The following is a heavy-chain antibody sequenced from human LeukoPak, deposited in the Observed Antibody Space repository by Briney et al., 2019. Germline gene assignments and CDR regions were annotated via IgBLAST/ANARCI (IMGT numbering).Heavy chain of an antibody. J-gene: IGHJ4*02. D-gene: IGHD5-24*01. V-gene: IGHV3-23*01. CDR1: GFTFSSYS. Sequence: PGGSLRLSCAASGFTFSSYSMSWVRQAPGKGLEWVSGINGSGGNTYYADSVKGRFTISRDNSKNTLYLQMNSLRADDTAVYYCAKDPERWLQLRLGFSDWGQGTLVTVSS. CDR2: INGSGGNT. CDR3: AKDPERWLQLRLGFSD.